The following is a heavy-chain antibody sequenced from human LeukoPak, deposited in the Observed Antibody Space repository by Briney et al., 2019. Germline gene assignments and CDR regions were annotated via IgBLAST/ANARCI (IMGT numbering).Heavy chain of an antibody. J-gene: IGHJ6*04. CDR2: INPNSGGT. CDR3: ARGLYYYGSGSYESDV. CDR1: GYTFTGYY. D-gene: IGHD3-10*01. Sequence: GESLKISCKGSGYTFTGYYMHWVRQAPGQGLEWMGWINPNSGGTNYAQKFQGRVTMTRDTSISTAYMELSRLRSDDTAVYYCARGLYYYGSGSYESDVWGKGTTVTISS. V-gene: IGHV1-2*02.